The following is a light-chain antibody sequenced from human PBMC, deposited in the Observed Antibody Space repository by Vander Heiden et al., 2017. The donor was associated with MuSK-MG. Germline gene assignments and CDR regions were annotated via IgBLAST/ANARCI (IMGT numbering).Light chain of an antibody. Sequence: DIQLTQSPSFLSASIGDRVTITCRASQGITGYLAWYQQTPGKAPKLLIYGASTLQSGVPTRFSGSGYGSEFTLTISGLQPEDFATYYCQQRRSYPYTFGQGTRLDIK. V-gene: IGKV1-9*01. CDR2: GAS. CDR1: QGITGY. J-gene: IGKJ5*01. CDR3: QQRRSYPYT.